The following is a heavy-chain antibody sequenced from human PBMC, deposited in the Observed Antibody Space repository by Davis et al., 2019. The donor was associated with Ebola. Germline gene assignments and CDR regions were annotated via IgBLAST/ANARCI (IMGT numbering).Heavy chain of an antibody. V-gene: IGHV3-7*01. CDR1: GFTFSSYW. D-gene: IGHD1-20*01. CDR2: IKQDGSEK. J-gene: IGHJ4*02. Sequence: GESLKISCAASGFTFSSYWMSWVRQAPGKGLEWVANIKQDGSEKYYVDSVKGRFTISRDNAKNSLYLQMNSLRAEDTAVYYCTSQAGITGSEGDYWGQGTLVTVSS. CDR3: TSQAGITGSEGDY.